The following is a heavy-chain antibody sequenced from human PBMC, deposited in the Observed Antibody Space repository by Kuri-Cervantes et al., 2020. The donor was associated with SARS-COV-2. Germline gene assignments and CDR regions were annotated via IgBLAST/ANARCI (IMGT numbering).Heavy chain of an antibody. D-gene: IGHD6-13*01. CDR1: GGSISSHY. V-gene: IGHV4-59*11. J-gene: IGHJ2*01. CDR2: IYYSGST. CDR3: VLGPHSSSWSWYFDL. Sequence: SETLSLTCTVSGGSISSHYWSWIRQPPGKGLEWIGYIYYSGSTNYNPSLKSRVTISVDTSKNQFSLKLSSVTAADTAVYYCVLGPHSSSWSWYFDLWGRGTLVTVSS.